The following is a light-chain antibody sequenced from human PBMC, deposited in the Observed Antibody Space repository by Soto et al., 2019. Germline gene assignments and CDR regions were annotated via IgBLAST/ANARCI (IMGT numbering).Light chain of an antibody. V-gene: IGKV3-11*01. Sequence: IVMTQSPATLSLSPGERATLSCRASENVFSFMAWYQQKPGQAPRLLIYDASKKATGVPARFSGSGSGTDFALTISSLEPEDVAVYYCQQRTKWPPIFTFGTGTKVEIK. CDR1: ENVFSF. CDR3: QQRTKWPPIFT. CDR2: DAS. J-gene: IGKJ3*01.